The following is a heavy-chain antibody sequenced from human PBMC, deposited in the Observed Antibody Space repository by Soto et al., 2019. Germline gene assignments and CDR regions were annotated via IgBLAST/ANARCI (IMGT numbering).Heavy chain of an antibody. V-gene: IGHV1-2*02. CDR2: INTNSGGT. CDR1: GYTFTGYY. D-gene: IGHD3-10*01. J-gene: IGHJ5*02. CDR3: ARDYVRGGTRSFDP. Sequence: ASVKVSCKASGYTFTGYYMHWVRQAPGQGLEWMGWINTNSGGTNYAQKFQGRVTMTRDTSISTAYMELSRLRSDDTAVYCCARDYVRGGTRSFDPWDQGTLVTVSS.